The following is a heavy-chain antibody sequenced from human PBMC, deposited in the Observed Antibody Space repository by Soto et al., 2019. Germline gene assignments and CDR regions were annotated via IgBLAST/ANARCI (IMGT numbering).Heavy chain of an antibody. CDR1: GDSIISSDFY. J-gene: IGHJ5*02. CDR2: IFYLGSS. D-gene: IGHD3-3*02. Sequence: QLQLQESGPGLVKPSETLSLTCTVSGDSIISSDFYWGWVRQPPGKGLEWIGSIFYLGSSYYNPSLKSRVTMSVDTSKNQFSLRLRSVTAADTALYFCARHSLALSKNNWFDPWGQGIMVTVSS. CDR3: ARHSLALSKNNWFDP. V-gene: IGHV4-39*01.